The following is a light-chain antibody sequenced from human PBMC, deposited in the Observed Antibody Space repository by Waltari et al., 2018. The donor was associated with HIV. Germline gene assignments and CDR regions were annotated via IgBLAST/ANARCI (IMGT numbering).Light chain of an antibody. CDR2: WAS. J-gene: IGKJ1*01. Sequence: DIVMTQSPDSLAVSLGVRATINCKSSRSVLYSSNNKNFLAWYQQKPGQPPKLLISWASTRESGVPDRFSGSGSGTDFTLTVSSLQAEDVAVYYCQQYYTTPLTFGQGTRVEV. V-gene: IGKV4-1*01. CDR1: RSVLYSSNNKNF. CDR3: QQYYTTPLT.